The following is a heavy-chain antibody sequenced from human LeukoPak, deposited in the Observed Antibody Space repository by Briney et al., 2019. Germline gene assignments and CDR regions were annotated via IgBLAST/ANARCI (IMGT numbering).Heavy chain of an antibody. CDR1: GFTVSSNY. J-gene: IGHJ5*02. CDR2: IYSGGST. CDR3: ARDGWFGDYNWFDP. V-gene: IGHV3-53*01. Sequence: PGGSLRLSCAASGFTVSSNYMSWVRQAPGKGLEWVSVIYSGGSTYYADSVKGRFTISRDNAKNSVYLQMNSLRAEDTAMYYCARDGWFGDYNWFDPWGQGTLVTVSS. D-gene: IGHD3-10*01.